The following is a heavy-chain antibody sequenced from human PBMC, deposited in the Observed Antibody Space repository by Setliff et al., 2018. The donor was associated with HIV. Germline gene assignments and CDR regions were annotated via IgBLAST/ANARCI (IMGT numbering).Heavy chain of an antibody. CDR2: INPSGGGT. J-gene: IGHJ6*03. D-gene: IGHD1-26*01. Sequence: ASVKVSCKASGYTFTSYIHWVRQAPGQGLECMGMINPSGGGTSYAQKFQGRVTMTRDTSTSTVYMELSSLRSEDTAVCYCARGGQYSGSYLPRDYYMDVWGKGTTVTVSS. V-gene: IGHV1-46*01. CDR1: GYTFTSY. CDR3: ARGGQYSGSYLPRDYYMDV.